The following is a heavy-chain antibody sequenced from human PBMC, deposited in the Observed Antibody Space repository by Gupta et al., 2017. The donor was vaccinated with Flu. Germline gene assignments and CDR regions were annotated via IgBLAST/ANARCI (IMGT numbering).Heavy chain of an antibody. V-gene: IGHV5-51*01. CDR2: ISPRDSDT. D-gene: IGHD3-22*01. Sequence: EVQLVQSGAEVKQPGESLKVSCRASGYTFTTYWIGWVRQMPGRGLEWMGIISPRDSDTKYSPAFQGQVTMSVDKSINTAYLQWSSLKASDTAIYYCARHRAYDSYGYQNVNFFDQWGQGTLVTVSS. J-gene: IGHJ4*02. CDR1: GYTFTTYW. CDR3: ARHRAYDSYGYQNVNFFDQ.